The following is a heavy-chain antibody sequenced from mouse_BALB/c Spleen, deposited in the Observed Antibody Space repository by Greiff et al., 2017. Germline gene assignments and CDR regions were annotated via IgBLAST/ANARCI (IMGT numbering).Heavy chain of an antibody. J-gene: IGHJ3*01. CDR2: ISSGGGST. D-gene: IGHD2-4*01. V-gene: IGHV5-12-1*01. Sequence: EVHLVESGGGLVKPGGSLKLSCAASGFAFSSYDMSWVRQTPEKRLEWVAYISSGGGSTYYPDTVKGRFTISRDNAKNTLYLQMSSLKSEDTAMYYCASGGLPRFAYWGQGTLVTVSA. CDR1: GFAFSSYD. CDR3: ASGGLPRFAY.